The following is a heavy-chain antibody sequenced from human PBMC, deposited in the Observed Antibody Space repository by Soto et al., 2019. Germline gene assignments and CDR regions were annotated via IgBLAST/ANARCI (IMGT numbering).Heavy chain of an antibody. CDR2: IRRKANSYTT. Sequence: EVQLVESGGGLVQPGGSLRLSCAASGLIFSDYHMDWVRQAPGKGLEWVGRIRRKANSYTTEYAASVKGRFTISRDDSKNSLYLQMNSLKSEDTAVYYCALLGGWSGGSSGMDFWGPGTTVTVSS. CDR1: GLIFSDYH. CDR3: ALLGGWSGGSSGMDF. J-gene: IGHJ6*02. V-gene: IGHV3-72*01. D-gene: IGHD6-19*01.